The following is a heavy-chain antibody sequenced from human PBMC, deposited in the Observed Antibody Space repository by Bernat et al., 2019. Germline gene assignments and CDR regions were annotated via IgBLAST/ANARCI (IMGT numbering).Heavy chain of an antibody. J-gene: IGHJ6*02. D-gene: IGHD3-9*01. Sequence: QVQLVESGGGVVQPGRSLRLSCAASGFTFSSYAMHWVRQAPGKGLEWVAVISYDGSNKYYADSVKGRFTISRDNSKNTLYLQMNNLRAEDTAVYYCARELAADIPSFSIYYYYYGMDVWGQGTTVTVSS. CDR3: ARELAADIPSFSIYYYYYGMDV. V-gene: IGHV3-30-3*01. CDR2: ISYDGSNK. CDR1: GFTFSSYA.